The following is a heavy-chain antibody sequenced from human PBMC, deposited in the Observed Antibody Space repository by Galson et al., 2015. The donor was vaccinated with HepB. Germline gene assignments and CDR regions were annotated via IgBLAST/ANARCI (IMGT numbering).Heavy chain of an antibody. J-gene: IGHJ4*02. CDR2: TYSGGTT. D-gene: IGHD4-17*01. V-gene: IGHV3-53*01. Sequence: SLRLSCAASGFTVSSHYMSWVRQAPGKGLEWVSVTYSGGTTYYADSVKGRFTISRDNSKNTLYLQMNSLRAEDTAVYYCARDMRDYGDYGGAYYFDYWGQGALVTVSS. CDR3: ARDMRDYGDYGGAYYFDY. CDR1: GFTVSSHY.